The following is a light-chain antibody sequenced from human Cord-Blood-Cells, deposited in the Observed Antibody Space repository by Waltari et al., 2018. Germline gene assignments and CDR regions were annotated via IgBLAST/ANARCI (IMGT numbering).Light chain of an antibody. CDR3: CSYAGSYTWV. Sequence: QSALTQPRPVSGYPGQSVTISCTGTSSDVGGCNYVSWYQQHPGKAPKLMIYDVSKRPSGVPDRFSGSKSGNTASLTISGLQAEDEADYYCCSYAGSYTWVFGGGTKLTVL. CDR2: DVS. J-gene: IGLJ3*02. CDR1: SSDVGGCNY. V-gene: IGLV2-11*01.